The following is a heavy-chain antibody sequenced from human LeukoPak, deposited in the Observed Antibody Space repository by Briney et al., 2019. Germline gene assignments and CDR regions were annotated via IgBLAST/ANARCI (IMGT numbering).Heavy chain of an antibody. CDR2: IYSGGSV. CDR1: GFTVNNNY. V-gene: IGHV3-53*01. J-gene: IGHJ4*02. CDR3: ARSNNCGPPTH. D-gene: IGHD7-27*01. Sequence: GGSLRLSCTASGFTVNNNYMSWVRQAPGKGLEWVSVIYSGGSVYHADSVKGRFTISRDNSKNTLHLQMNSLRAEDTAVYYCARSNNCGPPTHWGQGTLVTVSS.